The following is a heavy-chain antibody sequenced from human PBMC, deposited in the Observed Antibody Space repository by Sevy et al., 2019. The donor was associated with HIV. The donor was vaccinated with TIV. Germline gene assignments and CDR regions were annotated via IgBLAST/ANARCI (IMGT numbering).Heavy chain of an antibody. CDR2: ISYDGSNK. D-gene: IGHD6-13*01. CDR3: AKTEPHETYRPNSSSWYLFHVHYYGMDV. J-gene: IGHJ6*02. V-gene: IGHV3-30*18. CDR1: GFTFSSYG. Sequence: GGSLRLSCAASGFTFSSYGMHWVRQAPGKGLEWVAVISYDGSNKYYADSVKGRFTISRDNSKNTLYLQMNSLRAEDTAVYYCAKTEPHETYRPNSSSWYLFHVHYYGMDVWGQGTTVTVSS.